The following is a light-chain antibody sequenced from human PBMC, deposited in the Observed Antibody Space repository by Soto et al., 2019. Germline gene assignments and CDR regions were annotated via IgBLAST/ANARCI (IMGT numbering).Light chain of an antibody. CDR3: LQAHHYPWT. J-gene: IGKJ1*01. Sequence: AIQMTQSPSSLSASVGDIVTITCRASQGIRNDLGWYQQKPGKAPKFLIFAASTLQRGVPSRFSGSGSGTDFTLTISNLQPEDFANYYCLQAHHYPWTFGQGTKVDIK. V-gene: IGKV1-6*01. CDR1: QGIRND. CDR2: AAS.